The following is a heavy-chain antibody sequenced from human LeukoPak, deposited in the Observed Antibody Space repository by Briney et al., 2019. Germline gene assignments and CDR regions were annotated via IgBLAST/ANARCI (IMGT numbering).Heavy chain of an antibody. CDR1: GFPFSSYA. CDR3: AKAPVTSCRGAFCYPFDY. J-gene: IGHJ4*02. D-gene: IGHD2-15*01. Sequence: GGSLRLSCATSGFPFSSYAMSWVRQAPGKGLEWVSAMSSSDDGRYYAASVRGRFTISRDTSRSTLYLQMNSLRAEDAAVYYCAKAPVTSCRGAFCYPFDYWGQGTLVTVSS. V-gene: IGHV3-23*01. CDR2: MSSSDDGR.